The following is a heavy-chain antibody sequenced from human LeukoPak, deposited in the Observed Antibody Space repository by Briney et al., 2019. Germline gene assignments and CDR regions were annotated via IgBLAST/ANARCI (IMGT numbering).Heavy chain of an antibody. V-gene: IGHV3-23*01. J-gene: IGHJ4*02. Sequence: GGSLRLSCAASGFTFSSYAMSWVRQAPGKGLEWVSVISGSGGSTYYADSVKGRFTISRDNAKNSLYLQMNSLRAEDTAVYYCARDNPVAAAGTPSFDYWGQGTLVTVSS. D-gene: IGHD6-13*01. CDR2: ISGSGGST. CDR1: GFTFSSYA. CDR3: ARDNPVAAAGTPSFDY.